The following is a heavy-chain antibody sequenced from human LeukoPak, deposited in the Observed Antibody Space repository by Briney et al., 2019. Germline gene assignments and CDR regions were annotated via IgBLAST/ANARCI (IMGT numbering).Heavy chain of an antibody. V-gene: IGHV4-4*02. D-gene: IGHD1-26*01. CDR1: GGPISSSNW. Sequence: PSETLSLTCAVSGGPISSSNWWSWVRQPPGKGLEWIGEIYHSGSTNYNPSLKSRVTISVDKSKNQFSLKLSSVTAADTAVYYCARDVRRELEDYYYMDVWGKGTTVTVSS. CDR2: IYHSGST. CDR3: ARDVRRELEDYYYMDV. J-gene: IGHJ6*03.